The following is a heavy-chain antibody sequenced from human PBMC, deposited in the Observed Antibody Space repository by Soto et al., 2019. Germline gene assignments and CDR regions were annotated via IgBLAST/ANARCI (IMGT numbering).Heavy chain of an antibody. CDR2: ISGSGAT. V-gene: IGHV3-23*01. J-gene: IGHJ6*02. CDR3: AKGGSYSSSFSHDMDV. Sequence: GGSLRLSCAASGFTFSSYGMTWVRQAPGKGLAWVSTISGSGATFYADSVKGRFTISRDNSKNTLFLQMNSLRAEDTAVYHCAKGGSYSSSFSHDMDVWGQGTTVTVSS. CDR1: GFTFSSYG. D-gene: IGHD6-13*01.